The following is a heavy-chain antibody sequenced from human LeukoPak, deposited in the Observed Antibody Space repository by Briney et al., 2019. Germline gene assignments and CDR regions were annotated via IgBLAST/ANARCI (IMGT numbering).Heavy chain of an antibody. D-gene: IGHD4-11*01. J-gene: IGHJ4*02. CDR2: ISSSSTYI. Sequence: KSGGSLRLSCAASGFTFSSYSMNGVRQAPGKGVEWGSSISSSSTYIYYADSVKGRFTISRDNAKNSLYLQMNSLRAEDTAVYYCARDGSTVTNYYFDYWGQGTLVTVSS. CDR3: ARDGSTVTNYYFDY. V-gene: IGHV3-21*01. CDR1: GFTFSSYS.